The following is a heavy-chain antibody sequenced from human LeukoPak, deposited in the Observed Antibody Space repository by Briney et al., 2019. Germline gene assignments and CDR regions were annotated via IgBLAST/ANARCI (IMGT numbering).Heavy chain of an antibody. CDR2: IYHSGST. Sequence: PSGTLSLTCAVSGGSISSSNWWSWVRQPTGKGLEWIGEIYHSGSTNYNPSLKSRVTISVDKSKNQFSLKLSSVTAADTAVYYCAREDGASGYDLSWFDPWGQGTLVTVSS. CDR3: AREDGASGYDLSWFDP. J-gene: IGHJ5*02. V-gene: IGHV4-4*02. D-gene: IGHD5-12*01. CDR1: GGSISSSNW.